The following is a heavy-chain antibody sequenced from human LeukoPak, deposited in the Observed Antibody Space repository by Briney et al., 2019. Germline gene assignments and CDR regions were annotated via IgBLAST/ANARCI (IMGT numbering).Heavy chain of an antibody. D-gene: IGHD2-2*01. V-gene: IGHV3-30*04. Sequence: HPGGSLRLSCAASGFTFSSYAMHWVRQAPGKGLEWVAVISYDGSNKYYADSVKGRFTISRDNSKNTLYLQMNSLRAEDTAVYYCARRGIYCSSTSCSYYYYYMDVWGKGTTVTVSS. CDR1: GFTFSSYA. CDR2: ISYDGSNK. J-gene: IGHJ6*03. CDR3: ARRGIYCSSTSCSYYYYYMDV.